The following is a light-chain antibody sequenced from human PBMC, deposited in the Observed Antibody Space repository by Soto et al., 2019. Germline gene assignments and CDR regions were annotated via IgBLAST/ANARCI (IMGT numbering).Light chain of an antibody. CDR2: AAS. V-gene: IGKV1-8*01. Sequence: AIRMTQSPSSLSASTGDRVPITCRASQGISSYLAWYQQKPGKAPKLLIYAASTLQSGVPSRFSGSGSGTEFTLTISSLQPDDFATYYCQQYNSYSFGQGTKVDIK. CDR3: QQYNSYS. J-gene: IGKJ1*01. CDR1: QGISSY.